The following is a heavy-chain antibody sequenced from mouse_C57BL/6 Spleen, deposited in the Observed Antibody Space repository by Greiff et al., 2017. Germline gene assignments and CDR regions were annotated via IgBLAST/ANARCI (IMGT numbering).Heavy chain of an antibody. CDR1: GFNIKNTY. Sequence: VQLQQSVAELVRPGASVKLSCTASGFNIKNTYMHWVKQRPEQGLEWIGRIDPANGNTKYAPKFQGKATITADTSSNTAYLQLSSLTSEDTAIYYCASPDYYGSSYGYFDVWGTGTTVTVSS. V-gene: IGHV14-3*01. D-gene: IGHD1-1*01. CDR2: IDPANGNT. CDR3: ASPDYYGSSYGYFDV. J-gene: IGHJ1*03.